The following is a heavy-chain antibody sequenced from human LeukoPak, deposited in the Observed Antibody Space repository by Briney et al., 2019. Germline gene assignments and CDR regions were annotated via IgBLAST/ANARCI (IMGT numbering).Heavy chain of an antibody. D-gene: IGHD4-23*01. V-gene: IGHV3-23*01. CDR2: ISGSGGST. J-gene: IGHJ4*02. CDR1: GFSFSSYA. CDR3: AKDSTVVTPEY. Sequence: GGSLRLTCAASGFSFSSYAMSWVRQAPGKGLEWVSAISGSGGSTYYADSVKGRFTISRDNSKNTLYLQMKSLRAEDTAVYYCAKDSTVVTPEYWGQGTLVTVSS.